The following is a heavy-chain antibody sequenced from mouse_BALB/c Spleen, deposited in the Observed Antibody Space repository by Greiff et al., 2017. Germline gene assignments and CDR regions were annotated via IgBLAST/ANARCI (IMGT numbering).Heavy chain of an antibody. D-gene: IGHD1-1*01. CDR2: ISDGGSYT. CDR3: ARDRGITTVVAPYYAMDY. J-gene: IGHJ4*01. CDR1: GFTFSDYY. Sequence: DVKLVESGGGLVKPGGSLKLSCAASGFTFSDYYMYWVRQTPEKRLEWVATISDGGSYTYYPDSVKGRFTISRDNAKNNLYLQMSSLKSEDTAMYYCARDRGITTVVAPYYAMDYWGQGTSVTVSS. V-gene: IGHV5-4*02.